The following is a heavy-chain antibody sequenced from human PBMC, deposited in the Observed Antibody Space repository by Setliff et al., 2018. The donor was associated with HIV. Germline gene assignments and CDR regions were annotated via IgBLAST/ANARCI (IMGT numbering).Heavy chain of an antibody. CDR2: ISYYGSYQ. D-gene: IGHD3-22*01. CDR3: ARSYYYESSRFYPHDW. Sequence: GGSLRLSCAASGFSFSSYGLHWVRQAPGKGLEWVAVISYYGSYQYYAGSVKGRFTISRDNSKNTVDLQMNSLRAEDTAVYYCARSYYYESSRFYPHDWWGQGTVVTVSS. V-gene: IGHV3-30*04. CDR1: GFSFSSYG. J-gene: IGHJ4*02.